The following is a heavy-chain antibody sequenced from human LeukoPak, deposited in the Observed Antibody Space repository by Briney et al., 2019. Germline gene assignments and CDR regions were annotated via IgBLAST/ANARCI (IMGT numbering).Heavy chain of an antibody. CDR3: ARDTSMVVVAGTNWFDP. D-gene: IGHD2-15*01. J-gene: IGHJ5*02. Sequence: SETLSLTCAVYGGSFSGYYWSWIRQPPGKGLEWIGEINHSGSTNYNPSLKSRVTISVDTSKNQFSLKLSSVTAADTAVYYCARDTSMVVVAGTNWFDPWGQGTLVTVSS. CDR1: GGSFSGYY. CDR2: INHSGST. V-gene: IGHV4-34*01.